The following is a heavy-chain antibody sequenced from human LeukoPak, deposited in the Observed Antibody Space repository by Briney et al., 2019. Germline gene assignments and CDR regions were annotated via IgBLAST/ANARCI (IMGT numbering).Heavy chain of an antibody. CDR1: GGSISSGGYY. CDR3: ARGPSSSWYLY. CDR2: IYYSGST. J-gene: IGHJ4*02. V-gene: IGHV4-61*08. Sequence: PSETLSLTCTVSGGSISSGGYYWSWIRQHPGKGLEWIGYIYYSGSTNYNPSLKSRVTISVDTSKNQFSLKLSSVTAADTAVYYCARGPSSSWYLYWGQGTLVTVSS. D-gene: IGHD6-13*01.